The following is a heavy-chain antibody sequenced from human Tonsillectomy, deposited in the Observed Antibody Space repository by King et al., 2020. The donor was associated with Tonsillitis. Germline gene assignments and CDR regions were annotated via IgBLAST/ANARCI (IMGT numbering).Heavy chain of an antibody. D-gene: IGHD2-21*01. CDR1: GASISSYY. J-gene: IGHJ4*02. CDR3: ASPYPVVKY. Sequence: QLQESGTGLVKPSETLSLTCTVSGASISSYYWSWIRQPPGKGLEWIGYIYYSGGTNYKPSLKSRVTISVDTSKNQFSLRLSSVTAADTAVYYCASPYPVVKYWGQGTLVTVSS. V-gene: IGHV4-59*01. CDR2: IYYSGGT.